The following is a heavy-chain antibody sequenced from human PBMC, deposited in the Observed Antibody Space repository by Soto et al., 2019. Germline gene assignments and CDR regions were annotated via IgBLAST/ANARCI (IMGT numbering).Heavy chain of an antibody. CDR3: AGGGYSGAGIHYLTEH. V-gene: IGHV3-74*01. Sequence: EVQLVESGGGLVQPGGSLRLSCTASGVTFNNYWLHWVRQAPGKGLVWVSRISGDGRSTTYEDSVKGRFTISKDNAKNTDYLQLKSQRAEDTAVYHCAGGGYSGAGIHYLTEHWGQATLVTVSS. D-gene: IGHD3-10*01. CDR1: GVTFNNYW. CDR2: ISGDGRST. J-gene: IGHJ1*01.